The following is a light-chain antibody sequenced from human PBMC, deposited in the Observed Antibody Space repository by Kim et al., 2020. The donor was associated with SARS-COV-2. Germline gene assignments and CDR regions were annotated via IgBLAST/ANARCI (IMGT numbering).Light chain of an antibody. CDR3: QQYGSSPYS. CDR1: QSVSSY. Sequence: SLSPGERATLSCRASQSVSSYLAWYQQKPGQAPRLLIYGASSRATGIPDRFSGSGSGTDFTLTISRLEPEDFAVYYCQQYGSSPYSFGQGTKLEI. J-gene: IGKJ2*03. CDR2: GAS. V-gene: IGKV3-20*01.